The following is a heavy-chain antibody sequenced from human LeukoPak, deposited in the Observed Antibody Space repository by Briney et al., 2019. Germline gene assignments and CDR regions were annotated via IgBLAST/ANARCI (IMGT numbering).Heavy chain of an antibody. CDR3: ARAAYSSGWYRFDY. V-gene: IGHV4-4*07. CDR2: IYTSGST. D-gene: IGHD6-19*01. CDR1: GGSISSYY. J-gene: IGHJ4*02. Sequence: SETLSLTCTVAGGSISSYYWSWIRQPAGKGLEWIGRIYTSGSTNYNPSLKSRVTMSVDTSKNQFSLKLSSVTAADTAVYYCARAAYSSGWYRFDYWGQGTLVTVSS.